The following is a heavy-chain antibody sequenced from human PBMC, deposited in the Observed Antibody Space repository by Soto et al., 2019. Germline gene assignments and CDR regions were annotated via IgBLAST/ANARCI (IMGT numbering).Heavy chain of an antibody. J-gene: IGHJ6*02. CDR2: IIPIFGTA. Sequence: SVKVSCKASGGTFSSYAISWVRQAPGQGLEWMGGIIPIFGTANYAQKFQGRVTITADESTSTAYMELSSLRSEDTAVYYCARGVPITIFGVVTKAYYYYGMDVWGQGTTVTVSS. D-gene: IGHD3-3*01. CDR3: ARGVPITIFGVVTKAYYYYGMDV. V-gene: IGHV1-69*13. CDR1: GGTFSSYA.